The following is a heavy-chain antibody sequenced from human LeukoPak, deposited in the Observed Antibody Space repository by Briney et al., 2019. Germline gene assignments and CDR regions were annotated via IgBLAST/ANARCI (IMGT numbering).Heavy chain of an antibody. V-gene: IGHV4-39*07. CDR3: ARTPYSSSWYDYYYGMDV. CDR1: GGSISSGGYY. CDR2: INHSGST. J-gene: IGHJ6*02. D-gene: IGHD6-13*01. Sequence: SQTLSLTCTVSGGSISSGGYYWSWIRQPPGKGLEWIGGINHSGSTNYNPSLKSRVTISVDTSKNQFSLKLSSVTAADTAVYYCARTPYSSSWYDYYYGMDVWGQGTTVTVSS.